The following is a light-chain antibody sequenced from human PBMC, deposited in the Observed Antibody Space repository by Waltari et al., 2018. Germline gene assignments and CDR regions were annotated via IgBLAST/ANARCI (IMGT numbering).Light chain of an antibody. CDR3: GTSTTTRNHV. Sequence: QSALTQPASVSGSPGQSITISCSGTSSYVGAYNYVCWYQQHPGKAPKLIIYDVSVRPSGVSNRFSGSKSGNTASLTISGLHTEDEADYYCGTSTTTRNHVFGTGTKVTVL. CDR1: SSYVGAYNY. V-gene: IGLV2-14*03. J-gene: IGLJ1*01. CDR2: DVS.